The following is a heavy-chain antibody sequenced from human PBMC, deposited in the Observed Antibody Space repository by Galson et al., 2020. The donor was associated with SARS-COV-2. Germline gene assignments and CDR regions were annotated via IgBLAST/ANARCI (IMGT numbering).Heavy chain of an antibody. CDR1: GYSISSGYY. Sequence: SETLSLTCTASGYSISSGYYSGWSRQPPGKGREWIGSIYHRGGTYSNPPLKRRDTISVDTSKNQFSLKLSTVTAADTAVYYCARRGEYCSSTSCYYSGYYYYYMDVWGKGTTVTVSS. D-gene: IGHD2-2*01. J-gene: IGHJ6*03. CDR2: IYHRGGT. CDR3: ARRGEYCSSTSCYYSGYYYYYMDV. V-gene: IGHV4-38-2*02.